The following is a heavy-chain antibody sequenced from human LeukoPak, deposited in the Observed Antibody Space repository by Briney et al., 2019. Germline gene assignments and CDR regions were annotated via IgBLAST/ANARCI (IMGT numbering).Heavy chain of an antibody. CDR1: GYTFTSYA. CDR2: ISAYNGNT. J-gene: IGHJ6*03. CDR3: ARVGGYCSSTSCYGGDYYYYMDV. D-gene: IGHD2-2*01. V-gene: IGHV1-18*01. Sequence: ASVKVSCKASGYTFTSYAMNWVRQAPGQGLEWMGWISAYNGNTNYAQKLQGRVTMTTDTSTSTAYMELRSLRSDDTAVYYCARVGGYCSSTSCYGGDYYYYMDVWGKGTTVTISS.